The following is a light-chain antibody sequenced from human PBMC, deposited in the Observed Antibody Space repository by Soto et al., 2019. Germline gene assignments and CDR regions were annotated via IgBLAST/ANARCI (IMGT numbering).Light chain of an antibody. J-gene: IGKJ5*01. CDR2: GAS. V-gene: IGKV3-15*01. CDR1: QSVRSH. Sequence: IVMTQYPATLSVAPGEGVTLSCRASQSVRSHLAWYQQKPGQPPRLLIYGASTRATGIPARFSGSGFGTEFTLIIISLQSEDFAVYNCKQYKSWPLFGPGTRLEI. CDR3: KQYKSWPL.